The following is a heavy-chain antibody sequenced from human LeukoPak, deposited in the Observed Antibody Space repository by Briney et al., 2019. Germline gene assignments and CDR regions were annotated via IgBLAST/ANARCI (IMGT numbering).Heavy chain of an antibody. Sequence: GGSLRLSCAASGFTFSSYAMSWVRQAPGKGLEWVAVISYDGSNKYYADSVKGRFTISRDNSKNTLYLQMNSLRAEDTAVYYCARGPAMAYTDYWGQGTLVTVSS. CDR1: GFTFSSYA. V-gene: IGHV3-30*04. CDR2: ISYDGSNK. D-gene: IGHD5-18*01. J-gene: IGHJ4*02. CDR3: ARGPAMAYTDY.